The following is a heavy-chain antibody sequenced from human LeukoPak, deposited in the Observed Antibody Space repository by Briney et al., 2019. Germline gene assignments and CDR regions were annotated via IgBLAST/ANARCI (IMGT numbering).Heavy chain of an antibody. J-gene: IGHJ4*02. CDR2: ISAYNGNT. Sequence: ASVKVSCKASGYTFTSYGISWVRQAPGQGREWMGWISAYNGNTNYAQKLQGRVTMTTDTSTRTAYVELRSLRSDDTAVYYCARVSGYDSSGYYYWGQGTLVTDSS. CDR3: ARVSGYDSSGYYY. CDR1: GYTFTSYG. D-gene: IGHD3-22*01. V-gene: IGHV1-18*01.